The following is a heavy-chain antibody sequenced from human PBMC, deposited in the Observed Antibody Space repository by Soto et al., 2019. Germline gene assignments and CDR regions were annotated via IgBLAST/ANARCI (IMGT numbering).Heavy chain of an antibody. CDR3: ARCQGGDFQLLYAFDI. CDR2: IIPVFGTT. J-gene: IGHJ3*02. V-gene: IGHV1-69*01. Sequence: QVQLVQSGAAVKNPGSSVKVSCKASGGTFSSHAINWVRQAPGQGLEWMGGIIPVFGTTKYAEKFPGRVTITADGHTSTAYMALGSLRSEDTAMYYCARCQGGDFQLLYAFDIWGQGTMVTVSS. D-gene: IGHD2-2*01. CDR1: GGTFSSHA.